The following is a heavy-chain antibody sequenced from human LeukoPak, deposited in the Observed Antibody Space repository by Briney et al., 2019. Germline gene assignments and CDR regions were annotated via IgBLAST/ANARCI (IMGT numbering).Heavy chain of an antibody. D-gene: IGHD6-19*01. J-gene: IGHJ5*02. CDR2: IYYSGST. CDR1: GGSISSYY. CDR3: ARWGDSSGWRNWFDP. Sequence: KPSETLSLTCTVSGGSISSYYWSWIRQPPGKGLEWIGYIYYSGSTNYNPSLKSRVTISVDTSKNQFSLKLSSVTAADTAVCYCARWGDSSGWRNWFDPWGQGTLVTVSS. V-gene: IGHV4-59*01.